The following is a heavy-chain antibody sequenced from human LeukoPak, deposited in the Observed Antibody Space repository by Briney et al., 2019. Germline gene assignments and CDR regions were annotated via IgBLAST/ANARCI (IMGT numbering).Heavy chain of an antibody. J-gene: IGHJ6*02. V-gene: IGHV1-8*01. CDR2: MNPNSGNT. CDR1: GYTFTSYD. Sequence: ASVKVSCKASGYTFTSYDINWVRQATGQGLEWMGWMNPNSGNTGYAQKFQGRVTMTRNTSISTAYMELSSLRSEDTAVYYCARVSQSYYYYYGMDVWGQGTTVTFSS. CDR3: ARVSQSYYYYYGMDV.